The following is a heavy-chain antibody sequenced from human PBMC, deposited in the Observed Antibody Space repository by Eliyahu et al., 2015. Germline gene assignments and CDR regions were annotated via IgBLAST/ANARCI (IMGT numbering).Heavy chain of an antibody. CDR1: GDSVSSNTAA. CDR3: TRGFKGLYYFDY. Sequence: QVQLQQSGPGLVKPSQTLSLTXXISGDSVSSNTAAWNWIRQSPSGGLEWLGRTYYRSGWLNDYAASVKGRITINPDTSNNHFSLQLNSVTPDDTALYFCTRGFKGLYYFDYWGQGTLVTVSS. V-gene: IGHV6-1*02. CDR2: TYYRSGWLN. J-gene: IGHJ4*02.